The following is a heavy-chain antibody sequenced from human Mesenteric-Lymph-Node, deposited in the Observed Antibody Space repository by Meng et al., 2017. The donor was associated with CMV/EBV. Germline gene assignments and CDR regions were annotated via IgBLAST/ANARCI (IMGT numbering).Heavy chain of an antibody. CDR1: GGSISSYY. CDR3: ARGGYDFWSGYYSSTENLFDY. D-gene: IGHD3-3*01. Sequence: SETLSLTCTVSGGSISSYYWSWIRQPPGKGLEWIGYIYYSGSTNYYPSLKSRVTISVDTSKNQFSLKLSSVTAADTAVYYCARGGYDFWSGYYSSTENLFDYWGQGTLVTVSS. CDR2: IYYSGST. V-gene: IGHV4-59*01. J-gene: IGHJ4*02.